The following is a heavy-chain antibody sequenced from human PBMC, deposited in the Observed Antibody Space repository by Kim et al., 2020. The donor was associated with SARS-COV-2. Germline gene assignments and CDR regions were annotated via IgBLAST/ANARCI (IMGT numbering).Heavy chain of an antibody. CDR2: ISSSSSTI. CDR1: GFTFSSYS. Sequence: GGSLRLSCAASGFTFSSYSMNWVRQAPGKGLEWVSYISSSSSTIYYADSVKGRFTISRDNAKNSLYLQMNSLRAEDTAVYYCARENPEGGWYAFGYWGQGTLVTVSS. D-gene: IGHD6-19*01. CDR3: ARENPEGGWYAFGY. J-gene: IGHJ4*02. V-gene: IGHV3-48*04.